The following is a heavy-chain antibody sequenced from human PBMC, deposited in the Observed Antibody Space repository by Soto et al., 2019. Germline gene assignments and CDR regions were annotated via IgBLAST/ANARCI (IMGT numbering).Heavy chain of an antibody. Sequence: SETLSLTCTVSGGSISSGGYYWSWIRQHPGKGLEWIGYIYYSGSTYYNPSLKSRVAISVDTSKNQFSLKLSSVTAADTAVYYCARDAGNRAGGLDVWGQGTTVTSP. CDR2: IYYSGST. CDR1: GGSISSGGYY. V-gene: IGHV4-31*03. J-gene: IGHJ6*02. CDR3: ARDAGNRAGGLDV. D-gene: IGHD6-25*01.